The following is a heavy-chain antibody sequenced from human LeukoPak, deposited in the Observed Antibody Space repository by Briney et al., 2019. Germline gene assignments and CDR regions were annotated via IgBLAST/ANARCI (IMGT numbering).Heavy chain of an antibody. Sequence: GGSLRLSCAASGFTFSSFAMSWVRQAPGKGLEWVSGIGGSDDSTSYADSVKGRFTISRDNSKNTLYLQMNSLRADDTAVYYCAKVYYDFWSGYYTPFDYWGQGTLVTVSP. J-gene: IGHJ4*02. V-gene: IGHV3-23*01. CDR2: IGGSDDST. CDR1: GFTFSSFA. CDR3: AKVYYDFWSGYYTPFDY. D-gene: IGHD3-3*01.